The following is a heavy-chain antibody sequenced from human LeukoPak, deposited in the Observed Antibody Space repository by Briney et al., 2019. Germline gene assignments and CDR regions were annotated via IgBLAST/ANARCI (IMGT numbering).Heavy chain of an antibody. D-gene: IGHD3-10*01. V-gene: IGHV3-30*18. J-gene: IGHJ4*02. CDR1: GFTFSSYG. CDR2: ISYDGSNK. Sequence: GGSLRLSGAASGFTFSSYGMHWVRQAPGKGLEWVAVISYDGSNKYYADSVKGRFTISRDNSKNTLYLQMNSLRAEDTAVYYCAKSESRTYYYGSGSPDDDYWGQGTLVTVSS. CDR3: AKSESRTYYYGSGSPDDDY.